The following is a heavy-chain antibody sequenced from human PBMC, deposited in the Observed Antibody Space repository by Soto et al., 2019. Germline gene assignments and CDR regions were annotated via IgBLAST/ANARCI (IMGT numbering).Heavy chain of an antibody. CDR3: ARGWVYSNYENPGY. CDR1: GFTFSSYG. V-gene: IGHV3-33*01. Sequence: PGGSLRLSCAASGFTFSSYGMHWVRQAPGKGLEWVAVIWYDGSNKYYADSVKGRFTISRDNSKNTLYLQMNSLRAEDTAVYYCARGWVYSNYENPGYWGQGTLVTVSS. D-gene: IGHD4-4*01. J-gene: IGHJ4*02. CDR2: IWYDGSNK.